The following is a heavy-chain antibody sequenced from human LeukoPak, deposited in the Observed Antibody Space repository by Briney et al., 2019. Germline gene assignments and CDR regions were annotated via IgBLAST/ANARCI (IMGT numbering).Heavy chain of an antibody. CDR3: AAAGYDSSGYRSD. J-gene: IGHJ4*02. Sequence: GTSVKVSCKXSGFTFTSTAMQWVRQARGQRLEWIGRIVVGSGNTNYAQKFQERVTITRDMSTSTAYMELSSLRSEDTAVYYCAAAGYDSSGYRSDWGQGTLVTVSS. CDR1: GFTFTSTA. D-gene: IGHD3-22*01. V-gene: IGHV1-58*02. CDR2: IVVGSGNT.